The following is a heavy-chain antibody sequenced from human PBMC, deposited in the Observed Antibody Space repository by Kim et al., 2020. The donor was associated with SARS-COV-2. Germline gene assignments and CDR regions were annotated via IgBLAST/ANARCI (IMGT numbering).Heavy chain of an antibody. V-gene: IGHV4-39*01. CDR2: IYYSGST. Sequence: SETLSLTCTVSGGSISSSSYYWGWIRQPPGKGLEWIGSIYYSGSTYYNPSLKSRVTISVDTSKNQFSLKLSSVTAADTAVYYCARLRMASAVTTSFQTYYYYYGMDVWGQGTTVTVSS. J-gene: IGHJ6*02. CDR1: GGSISSSSYY. CDR3: ARLRMASAVTTSFQTYYYYYGMDV. D-gene: IGHD4-4*01.